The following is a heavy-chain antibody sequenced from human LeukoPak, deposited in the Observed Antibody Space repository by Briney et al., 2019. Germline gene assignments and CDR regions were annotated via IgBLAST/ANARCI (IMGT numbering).Heavy chain of an antibody. J-gene: IGHJ4*02. D-gene: IGHD2-15*01. V-gene: IGHV3-30*15. Sequence: GGSLRLSCAASGFTFSNYALHWVRQAPGKGLEWVAAISYDGTIKKYADSMKGRFTISRDNSKKTLYLEVSSLRDEDTALYFCARGRIVKKFVFDYWGQGSRVTVSS. CDR2: ISYDGTIK. CDR1: GFTFSNYA. CDR3: ARGRIVKKFVFDY.